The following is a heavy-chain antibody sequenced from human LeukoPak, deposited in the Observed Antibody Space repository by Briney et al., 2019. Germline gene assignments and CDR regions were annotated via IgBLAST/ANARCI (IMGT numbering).Heavy chain of an antibody. V-gene: IGHV3-9*01. D-gene: IGHD5-18*01. J-gene: IGHJ4*02. Sequence: GGSLRLSCAASGFTVSSNYMSWVRQAPGKGLEWVSGISWNSGSIGYADSVKGRFTISRDNAKNSLYLQMNSLRAEDTVLYYCAKDRRGYSYGLFDYWGQGTLVTVSS. CDR2: ISWNSGSI. CDR1: GFTVSSNY. CDR3: AKDRRGYSYGLFDY.